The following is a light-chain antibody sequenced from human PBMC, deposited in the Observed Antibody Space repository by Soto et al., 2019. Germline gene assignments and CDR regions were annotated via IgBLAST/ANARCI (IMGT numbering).Light chain of an antibody. CDR3: QHYNSYPWT. CDR2: KTS. J-gene: IGKJ1*01. V-gene: IGKV1-5*03. Sequence: DIQMTQSPSTLSASVGDRVIITCRASQSISSWLAWYQQKPGKAPNLLIYKTSNLASGVPSRFSGGGSGTEFTLTISSLQTDDFATYYCQHYNSYPWTFGQGPKVDIK. CDR1: QSISSW.